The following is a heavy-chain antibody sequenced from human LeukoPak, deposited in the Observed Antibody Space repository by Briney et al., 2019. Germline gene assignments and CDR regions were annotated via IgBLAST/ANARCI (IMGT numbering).Heavy chain of an antibody. D-gene: IGHD5-18*01. V-gene: IGHV4-34*08. CDR1: GFMFSSHG. CDR3: AGPGYSYGRPFDY. CDR2: INHSGST. Sequence: GSLRLSCAASGFMFSSHGMHWVRQAPGKGLEWIGEINHSGSTNYNPSLKSRVTISVDTSKNQFSLKLSSVTAADTAVYYCAGPGYSYGRPFDYWGQGTLVTVPS. J-gene: IGHJ4*02.